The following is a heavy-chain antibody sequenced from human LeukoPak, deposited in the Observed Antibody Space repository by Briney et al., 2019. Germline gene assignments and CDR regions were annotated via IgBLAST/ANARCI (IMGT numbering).Heavy chain of an antibody. CDR3: ARIEYYDNGYYFDY. Sequence: SETLSLTCAVSGGSISSSNWWSWVRQPPGKGLEWIGYIYYSGSTNYNPSLKSRVTISVDTSKNQFSLKLSSVTAADTAVYYCARIEYYDNGYYFDYWGQGTLVTVSS. J-gene: IGHJ4*02. CDR2: IYYSGST. CDR1: GGSISSSNW. D-gene: IGHD3-22*01. V-gene: IGHV4-4*02.